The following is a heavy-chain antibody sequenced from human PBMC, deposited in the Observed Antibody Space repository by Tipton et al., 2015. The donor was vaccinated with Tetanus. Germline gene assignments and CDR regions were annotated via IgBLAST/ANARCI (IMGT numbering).Heavy chain of an antibody. J-gene: IGHJ4*02. CDR2: ISAYNGNT. D-gene: IGHD3-22*01. V-gene: IGHV1-18*01. CDR3: ARDDVSNPGHYYDSSPPIKFDY. CDR1: GYTFTSYG. Sequence: QVQLVQSGAEVKKPGASVKVSCKASGYTFTSYGISWVRQAPAQGPEWMGWISAYNGNTNYAQKLQGRVTMTPDTSTSTAYMELRSLRSDDTAVYYCARDDVSNPGHYYDSSPPIKFDYWGQGTLVTVSS.